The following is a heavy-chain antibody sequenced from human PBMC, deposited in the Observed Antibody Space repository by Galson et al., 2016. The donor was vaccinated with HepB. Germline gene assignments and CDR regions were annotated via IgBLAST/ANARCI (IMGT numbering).Heavy chain of an antibody. J-gene: IGHJ4*02. V-gene: IGHV3-33*06. Sequence: SLRLSCAGSGFTFSTYGMHWVRQAPGKGLEWVGVIWYDAGYKYYADSVKGRFTISRDNSKNTLYLQMNSLSTEDTAVYFCAKEAGSYSSGWHYFDYWGQGTLVTVSS. CDR3: AKEAGSYSSGWHYFDY. D-gene: IGHD6-19*01. CDR2: IWYDAGYK. CDR1: GFTFSTYG.